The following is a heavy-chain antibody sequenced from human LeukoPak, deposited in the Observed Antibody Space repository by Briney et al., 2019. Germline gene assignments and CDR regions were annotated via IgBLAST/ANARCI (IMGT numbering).Heavy chain of an antibody. J-gene: IGHJ4*02. CDR2: ISSSSSTI. Sequence: QSGGSLRLSCAASGFTFSSYSMNWVRQAPGNGLEWVSYISSSSSTIYYADSVKGRFTISRDNAKNSLYLQMNSLRAEDTAVYYCARDRGQYSGYDGYWGQGTLVTVSS. CDR1: GFTFSSYS. D-gene: IGHD5-12*01. CDR3: ARDRGQYSGYDGY. V-gene: IGHV3-48*01.